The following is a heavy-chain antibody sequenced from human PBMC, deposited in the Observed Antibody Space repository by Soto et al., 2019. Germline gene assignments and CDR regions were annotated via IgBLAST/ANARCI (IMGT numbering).Heavy chain of an antibody. Sequence: QVQLQQWGAGLLKPSETLSLTCAVYGGSFSGYYWSWIRQPPGKGLEWIGEINHSGSTNYNPSLKVRVIRSVHTPKPQSSLKLSSVTADDKAVYYCAGRYYDGSGSPGMDVWGQGTTVTVCS. V-gene: IGHV4-34*01. J-gene: IGHJ6*02. D-gene: IGHD3-10*01. CDR1: GGSFSGYY. CDR2: INHSGST. CDR3: AGRYYDGSGSPGMDV.